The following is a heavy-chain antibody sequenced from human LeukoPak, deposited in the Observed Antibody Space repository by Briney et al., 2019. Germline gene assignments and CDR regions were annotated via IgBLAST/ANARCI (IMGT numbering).Heavy chain of an antibody. CDR1: GGSISSGGYY. D-gene: IGHD3-9*01. CDR3: ARGRELRYFDWLLYPFDY. V-gene: IGHV4-31*03. CDR2: MYYSGST. J-gene: IGHJ4*02. Sequence: KSSETLSLTCTVSGGSISSGGYYWSWIRQHPGKGLEWIGYMYYSGSTYYNPSLKSRVTISVDTSKNQFSLKLSSVTAADTAVYYCARGRELRYFDWLLYPFDYWGQGTLVTVSS.